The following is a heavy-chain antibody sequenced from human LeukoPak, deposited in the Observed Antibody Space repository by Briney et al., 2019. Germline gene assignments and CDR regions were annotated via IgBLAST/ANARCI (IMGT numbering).Heavy chain of an antibody. J-gene: IGHJ4*02. CDR1: GYSFTSYW. D-gene: IGHD4-17*01. V-gene: IGHV5-51*01. CDR2: IYPGDSDT. Sequence: GEPLKISCKGSGYSFTSYWNDWVRQMHGKGLEWMWIIYPGDSDTRYSPSFQGQVTISADKSISTAYLEWNSLKASDTAMYYCARHPVDDYGDYGLDYWGQGTLVTVSS. CDR3: ARHPVDDYGDYGLDY.